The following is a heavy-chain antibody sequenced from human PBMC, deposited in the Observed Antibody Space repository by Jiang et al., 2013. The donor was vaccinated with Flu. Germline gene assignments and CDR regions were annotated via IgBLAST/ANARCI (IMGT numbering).Heavy chain of an antibody. CDR1: GYTFNTYG. V-gene: IGHV1-18*01. CDR2: ISGYNGDT. J-gene: IGHJ4*02. D-gene: IGHD2-2*01. Sequence: GAEVKKPGASVKVSCKTSGYTFNTYGIDWVRQAPGQGLEWMGWISGYNGDTKYVQRLQGRVTMTIDTSTSTAYMELRGLRSDDTAIYYCAREGGCSSTSCPLDYWGQGTLVTVS. CDR3: AREGGCSSTSCPLDY.